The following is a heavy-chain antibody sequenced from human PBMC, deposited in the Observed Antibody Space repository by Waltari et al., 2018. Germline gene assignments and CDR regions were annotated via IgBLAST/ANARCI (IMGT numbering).Heavy chain of an antibody. Sequence: EVKLVETGGGLIQPGGSLRLSCAASGFTVSSNYMSWVRQAPGRGLEWVSLIYSGGNAYYADSVKGRFTISRDNSKNTLYLQMNSLRAEDTAMYYCAILGLRDTWGQGTMVTVSS. CDR3: AILGLRDT. J-gene: IGHJ3*01. CDR1: GFTVSSNY. D-gene: IGHD4-17*01. V-gene: IGHV3-53*02. CDR2: IYSGGNA.